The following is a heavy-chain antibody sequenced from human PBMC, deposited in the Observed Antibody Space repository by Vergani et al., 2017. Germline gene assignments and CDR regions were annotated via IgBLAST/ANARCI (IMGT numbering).Heavy chain of an antibody. CDR2: INPSGGST. J-gene: IGHJ6*03. V-gene: IGHV1-46*01. D-gene: IGHD6-19*01. Sequence: QVQLVQSGAEVKKPGASVKVSCKASGYTFTSYYMHWVRQAPGQGLEWMGIINPSGGSTSYAQKFQGRVTMTRDTSTSTVYMELSSLRSEDTAVYYCARVFIAVAGTRGYYYYYMDVWGKGTTVTVSS. CDR1: GYTFTSYY. CDR3: ARVFIAVAGTRGYYYYYMDV.